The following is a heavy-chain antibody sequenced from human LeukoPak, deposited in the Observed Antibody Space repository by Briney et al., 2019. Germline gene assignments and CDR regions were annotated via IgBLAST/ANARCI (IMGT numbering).Heavy chain of an antibody. CDR3: AGSDTTGYIPREWDYWYFDL. J-gene: IGHJ2*01. D-gene: IGHD1-1*01. CDR2: INHSGST. V-gene: IGHV4-34*01. CDR1: GGSFSGYY. Sequence: SGTLSLTCAVYGGSFSGYYWSWIRQPPGKGLEWIGEINHSGSTNYSPSLKSRVTISVDTSKNQFSLKLSSVTAADTAVYYCAGSDTTGYIPREWDYWYFDLWGRGTLVTVSS.